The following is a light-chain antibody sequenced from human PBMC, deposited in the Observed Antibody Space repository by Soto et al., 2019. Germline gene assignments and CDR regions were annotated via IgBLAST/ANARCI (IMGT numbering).Light chain of an antibody. CDR1: RDISNN. CDR2: GAS. Sequence: EIVMTQSPASLSVSPGGRATLSCRASRDISNNLAWYQQRPGQPPRLLIYGASTRAPGVPARFSGSGWGTDFTLTSSGLQSDYYAVYYWQQYTSWQTFGQGTQVDIK. CDR3: QQYTSWQT. V-gene: IGKV3-15*01. J-gene: IGKJ1*01.